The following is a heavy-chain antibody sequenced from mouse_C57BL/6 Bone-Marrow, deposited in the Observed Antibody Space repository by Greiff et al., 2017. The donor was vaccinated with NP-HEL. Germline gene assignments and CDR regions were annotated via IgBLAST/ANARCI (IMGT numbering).Heavy chain of an antibody. CDR2: IDPNSGGT. V-gene: IGHV1-72*01. Sequence: QVQLQQPGADLVKPGASVKLSCKASGYTFTSYWMHWVKQRPGRGLEWIGGIDPNSGGTKLNETFKTQATLTVDKPSSTSYLQLSSLTSEDSAVYYCARDYYGSRGWYFDVWGTGTTVTVSS. CDR1: GYTFTSYW. D-gene: IGHD1-1*01. CDR3: ARDYYGSRGWYFDV. J-gene: IGHJ1*03.